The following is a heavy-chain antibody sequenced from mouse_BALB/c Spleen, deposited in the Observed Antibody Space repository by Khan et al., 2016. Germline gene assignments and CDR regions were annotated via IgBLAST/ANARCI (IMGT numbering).Heavy chain of an antibody. Sequence: QVQLQQSGAELAKPGASVKMSCKASDYTFTTYWMHWVKQRPGQGLEWIGYINPSTGSTEYNQRFKDKATLTADKSSSTAYMQLSSLTSEDSAVCYCAREGGYYHGSSWYLDVWGAGTTVTVSS. J-gene: IGHJ1*01. V-gene: IGHV1-7*01. D-gene: IGHD1-1*01. CDR2: INPSTGST. CDR3: AREGGYYHGSSWYLDV. CDR1: DYTFTTYW.